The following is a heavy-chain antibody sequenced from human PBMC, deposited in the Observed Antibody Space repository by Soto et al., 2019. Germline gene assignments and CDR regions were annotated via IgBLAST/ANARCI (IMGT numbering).Heavy chain of an antibody. CDR1: SASIINYY. V-gene: IGHV4-59*07. CDR3: ARTDITMVRGVIITPFDY. CDR2: IYYSGST. J-gene: IGHJ4*02. D-gene: IGHD3-10*01. Sequence: TLSLNCTFTSASIINYYWRWIRQPTGKGLEWIGYIYYSGSTNYNPSLKSRVTISVDTSKNQFSLKLSSVTAADTAVYYCARTDITMVRGVIITPFDYWGQGTLVTVS.